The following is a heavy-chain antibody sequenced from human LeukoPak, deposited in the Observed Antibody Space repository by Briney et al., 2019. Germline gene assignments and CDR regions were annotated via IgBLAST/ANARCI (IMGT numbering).Heavy chain of an antibody. D-gene: IGHD2-2*01. CDR1: GYTFTSYG. CDR3: ARDGEGKYCSSTSCPRLNY. V-gene: IGHV1-18*04. J-gene: IGHJ4*02. CDR2: ISAYNGNT. Sequence: ASVKVSCKASGYTFTSYGISWVRQAPGQGLEWMGWISAYNGNTNYAQKLQGRVTMTTGTSTSTAYMELRSLRSDDTAVYYCARDGEGKYCSSTSCPRLNYWGQGTLVTVSS.